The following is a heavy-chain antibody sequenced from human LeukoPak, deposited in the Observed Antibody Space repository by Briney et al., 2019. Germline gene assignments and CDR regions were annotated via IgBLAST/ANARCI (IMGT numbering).Heavy chain of an antibody. Sequence: PGGTLRLSCAASEFTFDYYGVSWVRQAPGKGLEWVCGINWNGYSIGYADSVKGRFTISRDNGKNFLYLQMNSLKAEDTAFYHCARVDYASGYFDLWGRGTLVTVSS. CDR2: INWNGYSI. J-gene: IGHJ2*01. D-gene: IGHD3-16*01. CDR3: ARVDYASGYFDL. CDR1: EFTFDYYG. V-gene: IGHV3-20*01.